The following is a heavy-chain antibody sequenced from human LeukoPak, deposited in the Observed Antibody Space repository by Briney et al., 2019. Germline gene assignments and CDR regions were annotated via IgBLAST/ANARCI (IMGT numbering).Heavy chain of an antibody. V-gene: IGHV4-39*07. Sequence: SETLSLTCTVSGGSISSSSYYWGWIRQPPRKGLEWIGSIYYSGSTYYNPSLKSRVTISVDTSKNQFSLKLSSVTAADTAVYYCARDPLYYYDSSGYPFDYWGQGTLVTVSS. CDR3: ARDPLYYYDSSGYPFDY. CDR1: GGSISSSSYY. D-gene: IGHD3-22*01. CDR2: IYYSGST. J-gene: IGHJ4*02.